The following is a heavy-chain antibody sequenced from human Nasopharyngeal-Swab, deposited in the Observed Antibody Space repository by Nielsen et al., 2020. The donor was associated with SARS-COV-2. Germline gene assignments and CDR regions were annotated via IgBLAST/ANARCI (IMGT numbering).Heavy chain of an antibody. CDR3: SGGNYTLYY. J-gene: IGHJ4*02. CDR2: IRSRDNFDAP. V-gene: IGHV3-73*01. Sequence: GGSLRLSCAASGFTFSGSGVHWVRQAPGKGLEWVGQIRSRDNFDAPAYAASIQGRFTISRDDSKNTAYLQMSSLKTEDTAVYYCSGGNYTLYYWGQGTLVTVSS. D-gene: IGHD5-24*01. CDR1: GFTFSGSG.